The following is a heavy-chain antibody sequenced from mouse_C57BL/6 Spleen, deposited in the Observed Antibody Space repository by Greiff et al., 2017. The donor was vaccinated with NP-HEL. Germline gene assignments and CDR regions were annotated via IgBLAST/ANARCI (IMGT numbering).Heavy chain of an antibody. CDR3: ARNRGLTTVVAPYAMDY. CDR2: INPNYGTT. J-gene: IGHJ4*01. CDR1: GYSFTDYN. Sequence: EVQLQQSGPELVKPGASVKISCKASGYSFTDYNMNWVKQSNGKSLEWIGVINPNYGTTSYNQKFKGKATLPVDQSSSTAYMQLNSLTSEDSAVYYCARNRGLTTVVAPYAMDYWGQGTSVTGSS. V-gene: IGHV1-39*01. D-gene: IGHD1-1*01.